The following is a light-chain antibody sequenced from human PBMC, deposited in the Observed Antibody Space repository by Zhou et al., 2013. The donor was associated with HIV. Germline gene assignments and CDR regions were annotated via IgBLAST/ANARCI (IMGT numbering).Light chain of an antibody. CDR1: QSLSSRY. J-gene: IGKJ4*01. V-gene: IGKV3-20*01. Sequence: EVVMTQSPSTLSVSPGEGATLSCRASQSLSSRYLAWYQQNPGQAPRLLIYGASRRATGIPDRFTGSGSGTDFTLTITRLEPEDFTVYFCQQYGNSLTFGGGTKVEIK. CDR2: GAS. CDR3: QQYGNSLT.